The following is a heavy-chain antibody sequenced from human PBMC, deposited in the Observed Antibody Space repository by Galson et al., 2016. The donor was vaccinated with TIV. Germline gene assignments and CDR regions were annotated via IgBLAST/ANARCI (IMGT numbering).Heavy chain of an antibody. D-gene: IGHD3-22*01. CDR2: IRYDGSDK. J-gene: IGHJ4*02. V-gene: IGHV3-30*02. Sequence: SLRLSCAASRFTFSNYGMHWVRQAPGKGLEWVAFIRYDGSDKYFADSVKGRFTISRDNSKRTLYLQMNSLRAEDKAVYYCAKDLDHYDPSGLEYWGQGTLVTVSS. CDR1: RFTFSNYG. CDR3: AKDLDHYDPSGLEY.